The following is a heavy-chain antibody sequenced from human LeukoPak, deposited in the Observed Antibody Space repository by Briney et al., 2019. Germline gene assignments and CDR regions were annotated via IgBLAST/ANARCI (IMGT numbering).Heavy chain of an antibody. CDR1: GGSISSSNW. Sequence: SETQSLTCAVSGGSISSSNWWRWVRQPPGKGLEWIGEIYHSGSTNYDPSLKSRVTISVDKSKNQFSLKLSSVTAADTAVYYCASTSGDFDYWGQGTLVTVSS. V-gene: IGHV4-4*02. J-gene: IGHJ4*02. D-gene: IGHD2-15*01. CDR3: ASTSGDFDY. CDR2: IYHSGST.